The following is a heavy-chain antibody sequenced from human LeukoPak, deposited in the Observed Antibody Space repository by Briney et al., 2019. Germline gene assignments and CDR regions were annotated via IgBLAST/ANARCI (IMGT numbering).Heavy chain of an antibody. CDR1: GYTFTSYG. CDR3: ARDWDLGAFDI. CDR2: ISAYNGNT. D-gene: IGHD1-26*01. Sequence: ASVKVSCKASGYTFTSYGISWVRQAPGQGLEWMGWISAYNGNTNYAQELQGRVTITTDTSTSTAYIELRSLRSDDTAVYYCARDWDLGAFDIWGQGTMVTVSS. V-gene: IGHV1-18*01. J-gene: IGHJ3*02.